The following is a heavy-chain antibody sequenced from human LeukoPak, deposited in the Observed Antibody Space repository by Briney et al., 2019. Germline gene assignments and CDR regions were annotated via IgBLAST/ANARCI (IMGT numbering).Heavy chain of an antibody. CDR2: IYPGDSDT. J-gene: IGHJ4*01. D-gene: IGHD5-12*01. V-gene: IGHV5-51*01. Sequence: GESLKISCVASGYTFSNFWIGWVRQQSGKGLEFMGVIYPGDSDTTYSPSFQGQVTVSADRSVRTTYLQWTSLEASDSATYYCARGRGGFTGYENFDYWGHGTMVTVS. CDR3: ARGRGGFTGYENFDY. CDR1: GYTFSNFW.